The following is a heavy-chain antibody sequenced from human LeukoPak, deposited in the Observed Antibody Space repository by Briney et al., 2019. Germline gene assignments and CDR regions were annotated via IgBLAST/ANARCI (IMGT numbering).Heavy chain of an antibody. CDR2: FDPEDGET. CDR1: GYTLTELS. CDR3: ATARNWSYRLDYFDY. J-gene: IGHJ4*02. D-gene: IGHD1-7*01. V-gene: IGHV1-24*01. Sequence: ASVKVSCKVSGYTLTELSMHWVRQAPGKGLEWMGGFDPEDGETIYAQKFQGRVTMTEDTSTDTAYMELSSLRSEDTAVYYCATARNWSYRLDYFDYWGQGTLVTVSS.